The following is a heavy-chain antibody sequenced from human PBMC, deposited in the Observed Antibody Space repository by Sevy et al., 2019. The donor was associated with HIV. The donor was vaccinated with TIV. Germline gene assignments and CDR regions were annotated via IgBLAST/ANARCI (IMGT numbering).Heavy chain of an antibody. CDR2: INPKNDVT. CDR1: GYSFTDYY. Sequence: GESLKISCKASGYSFTDYYMHWVRQAPGQGLEWMAWINPKNDVTNHAQKFQGRVTMTRDTSTSTAYMELTRLRSDDTAVYYCARARRVTTVYYYYGMDVWGQGTTVTVSS. V-gene: IGHV1-2*02. D-gene: IGHD5-18*01. J-gene: IGHJ6*02. CDR3: ARARRVTTVYYYYGMDV.